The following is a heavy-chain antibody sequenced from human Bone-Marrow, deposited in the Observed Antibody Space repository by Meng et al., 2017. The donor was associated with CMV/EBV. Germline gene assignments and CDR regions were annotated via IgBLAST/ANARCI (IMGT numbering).Heavy chain of an antibody. J-gene: IGHJ4*02. D-gene: IGHD6-6*01. CDR1: W. Sequence: WMSWVRKAPGKGLEWVGRIKSKTDGGTTDYAAPVKGRFTISRDDSKNTLYLQMNSLKTEDTAVYYCTTYSYSSSSFNDLPSRTYPDDYWGQGTLVTVSS. V-gene: IGHV3-15*01. CDR2: IKSKTDGGTT. CDR3: TTYSYSSSSFNDLPSRTYPDDY.